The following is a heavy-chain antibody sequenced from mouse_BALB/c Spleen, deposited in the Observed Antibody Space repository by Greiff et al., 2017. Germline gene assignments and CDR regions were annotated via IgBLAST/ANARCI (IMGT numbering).Heavy chain of an antibody. V-gene: IGHV14-3*02. Sequence: VQLQQSGAELVKPGASVKLSCTASGFNFKDTYMHWVKQRPEQGLEWIGRIDPAHGNTKYDPKFQGKSTITADTSSTTAYLQLSSLPSVHTAVSYCASSLGFAYWGQGTLVTVSA. CDR2: IDPAHGNT. J-gene: IGHJ3*01. CDR1: GFNFKDTY. CDR3: ASSLGFAY.